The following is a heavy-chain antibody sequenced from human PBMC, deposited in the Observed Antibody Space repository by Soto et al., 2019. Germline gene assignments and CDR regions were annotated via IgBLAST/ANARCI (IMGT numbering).Heavy chain of an antibody. V-gene: IGHV3-30-3*01. D-gene: IGHD3-9*01. CDR3: ARDFGPLYYDILTGYIDP. Sequence: GGSLRLSCAASGFTFSGYAMHWVRQAPGKGLEGVAVISYDGSNKYYADSVKGRFTISRDNSKNTLYLQMNSLRAEDTAVYYCARDFGPLYYDILTGYIDPWGQGTLVTVSS. CDR2: ISYDGSNK. J-gene: IGHJ5*02. CDR1: GFTFSGYA.